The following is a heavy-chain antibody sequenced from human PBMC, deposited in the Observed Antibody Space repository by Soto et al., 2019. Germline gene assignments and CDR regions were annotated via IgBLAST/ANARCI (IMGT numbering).Heavy chain of an antibody. Sequence: SETLSLTCTVSGGSISSYYWSWIRQPPGKGLEWIGYIYYSGSTNYNPSLKSRVTISVDTSKNQFSLKLSSVTAADTAVYYCARDTSNFEYSGQYYYYGMDVWGQGTTFTVSS. D-gene: IGHD6-6*01. CDR1: GGSISSYY. J-gene: IGHJ6*02. CDR2: IYYSGST. CDR3: ARDTSNFEYSGQYYYYGMDV. V-gene: IGHV4-59*01.